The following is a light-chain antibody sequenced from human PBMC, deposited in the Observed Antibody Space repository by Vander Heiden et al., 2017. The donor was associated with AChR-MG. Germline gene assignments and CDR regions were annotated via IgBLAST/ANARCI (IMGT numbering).Light chain of an antibody. Sequence: EIVMTQSPPTLSVSPGERATLPCRAGQSVSSNLAWYQQKPGQAPRLLIYGASTRATGIPARFSGSGSGTEFTLTISSLQSEDFAVYYCQQYNNWPPYTFGQGTKLEIK. V-gene: IGKV3-15*01. CDR2: GAS. J-gene: IGKJ2*01. CDR1: QSVSSN. CDR3: QQYNNWPPYT.